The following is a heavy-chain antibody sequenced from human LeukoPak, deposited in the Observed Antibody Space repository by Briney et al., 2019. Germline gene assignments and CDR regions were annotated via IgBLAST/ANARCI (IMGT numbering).Heavy chain of an antibody. CDR1: GGSISSYY. Sequence: SETLSLTCTVSGGSISSYYWSWIRQPPGKGLEWIGYIYYSGSTNYNPSLKSRVTISVDTSKNQFSLKLSSVTAADTAVYYCASGSWYSLTLDYWGQGTLVTVSS. V-gene: IGHV4-59*08. CDR2: IYYSGST. D-gene: IGHD6-13*01. J-gene: IGHJ4*02. CDR3: ASGSWYSLTLDY.